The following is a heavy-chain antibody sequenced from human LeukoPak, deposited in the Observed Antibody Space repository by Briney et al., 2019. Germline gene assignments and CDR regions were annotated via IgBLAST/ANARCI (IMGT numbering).Heavy chain of an antibody. V-gene: IGHV3-20*04. D-gene: IGHD3-3*01. CDR1: GFTFDEYG. Sequence: GGPLRLSCAASGFTFDEYGMSWVRQAPGKGLEWVSGINWNGGSTGYADSVKGRFTISRDNAKNSLYPQMNSLRAEDTALYYCAREYLKYYDFWSGYTYWGQGTLVTVSS. CDR3: AREYLKYYDFWSGYTY. CDR2: INWNGGST. J-gene: IGHJ4*02.